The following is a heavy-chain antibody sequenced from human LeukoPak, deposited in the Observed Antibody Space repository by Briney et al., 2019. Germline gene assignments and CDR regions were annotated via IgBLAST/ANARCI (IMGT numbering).Heavy chain of an antibody. CDR1: GYIFTTYW. CDR3: ARSSVQGFDP. V-gene: IGHV5-51*01. J-gene: IGHJ5*02. CDR2: IYPGDSDT. Sequence: GESLKISCKISGYIFTTYWIGWVRQLPGKGLEWMGIIYPGDSDTRYSPSFQGQVTISADKSISTAYLQWSSLKASDTAMYYCARSSVQGFDPWGQGTLVTVSS.